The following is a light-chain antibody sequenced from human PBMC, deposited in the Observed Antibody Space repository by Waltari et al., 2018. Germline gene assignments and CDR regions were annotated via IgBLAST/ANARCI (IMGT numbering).Light chain of an antibody. V-gene: IGKV1-39*01. Sequence: DIQMTPSPSSLSASVGDRVTIACRASQSITIYLNWYQHKPGKAPKLLIYAASSLQGGVPTRFSGSGSGTDFNLTISTLQPEDFATYYCQQSYSALTFGGGTKVEIK. CDR1: QSITIY. J-gene: IGKJ4*01. CDR2: AAS. CDR3: QQSYSALT.